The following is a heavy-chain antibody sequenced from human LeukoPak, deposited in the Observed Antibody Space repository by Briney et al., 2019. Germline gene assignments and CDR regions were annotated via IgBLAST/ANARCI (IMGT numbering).Heavy chain of an antibody. Sequence: GGSLRLSCAASGFIFSSYWMHWVRQAPGKGLVWVSRINSDGSSTSYADSVKGRFTISRDNAKNTLYLQMNSLRAEDTAVYYCARDPWRAYCGGDCYPRWGQGTLVTVSS. D-gene: IGHD2-21*02. V-gene: IGHV3-74*01. CDR1: GFIFSSYW. CDR3: ARDPWRAYCGGDCYPR. J-gene: IGHJ4*02. CDR2: INSDGSST.